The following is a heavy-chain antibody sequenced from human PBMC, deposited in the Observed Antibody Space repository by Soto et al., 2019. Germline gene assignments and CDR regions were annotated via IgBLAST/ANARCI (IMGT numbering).Heavy chain of an antibody. CDR3: ARDRRGNYYYYGMDV. V-gene: IGHV4-34*01. Sequence: SETLSLTCAVYGGSFSGYYWSWIRQPPGKGLEWIGEINHSGSTNYNPSLKSRVTISVDTSKNQFSLKLSSVTAADTAVYYCARDRRGNYYYYGMDVWGQGTTITVSS. J-gene: IGHJ6*02. CDR2: INHSGST. D-gene: IGHD3-16*01. CDR1: GGSFSGYY.